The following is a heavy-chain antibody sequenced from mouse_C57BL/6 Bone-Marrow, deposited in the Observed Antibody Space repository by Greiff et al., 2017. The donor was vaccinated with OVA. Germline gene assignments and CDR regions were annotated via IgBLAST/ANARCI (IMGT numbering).Heavy chain of an antibody. CDR1: GYTFTSYW. D-gene: IGHD4-1*01. V-gene: IGHV1-64*01. J-gene: IGHJ2*01. CDR3: ARSRTGTWDY. CDR2: IHPNSGST. Sequence: QVQLQQPGAELVKPGASVKLSCKASGYTFTSYWMHWVKQRPGQDLEWIGMIHPNSGSTNYNEKFKSKATLTVDKSSSTAYMQLSSLTSEDSAVYYCARSRTGTWDYWGQGTTLTVSS.